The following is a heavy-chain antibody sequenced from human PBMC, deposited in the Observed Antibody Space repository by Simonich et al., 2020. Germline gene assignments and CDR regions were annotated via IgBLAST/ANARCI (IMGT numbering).Heavy chain of an antibody. D-gene: IGHD1-1*01. CDR1: GGSFSGYY. J-gene: IGHJ3*02. Sequence: QVQLQQWGAGLLKPSETLSLTCAVYGGSFSGYYWSWIRQPPGKGLEGIGEINHSGSTNYNPSLKIRVTISVSTSKNQFSLKLSSVTAADTAVYYCARGKGWKNAFDIWGQGTMVTVSS. CDR3: ARGKGWKNAFDI. CDR2: INHSGST. V-gene: IGHV4-34*01.